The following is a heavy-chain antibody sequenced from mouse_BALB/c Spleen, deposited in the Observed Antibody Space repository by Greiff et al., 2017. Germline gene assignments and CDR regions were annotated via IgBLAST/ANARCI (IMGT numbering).Heavy chain of an antibody. D-gene: IGHD1-1*01. CDR2: ISSGGSYT. V-gene: IGHV5-9-4*01. CDR1: GFTFSSYA. CDR3: ARRPTVGFDY. J-gene: IGHJ2*01. Sequence: EVMLVESGGGLVKPGGSLKLSCAASGFTFSSYAMSWVRQSPEKRLEWVAEISSGGSYTYYPDTVTGRFTISRDNAKNTLYLEMSSLRSEDTAMYYCARRPTVGFDYWGQGTTLTVSS.